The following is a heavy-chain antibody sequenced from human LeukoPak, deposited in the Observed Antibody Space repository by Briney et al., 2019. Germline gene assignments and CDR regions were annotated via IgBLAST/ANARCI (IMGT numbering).Heavy chain of an antibody. J-gene: IGHJ4*02. Sequence: KPSETLSLTCTVSGGSISSYYWSWIRQPPGKRLEWIGYIYYSGSTNYNPSLKSRVTISVDTSKNQFSLKLSSVTAADTAVYYCASSDYYGSGSEFDYWGQGTLVTVSS. CDR3: ASSDYYGSGSEFDY. CDR2: IYYSGST. CDR1: GGSISSYY. D-gene: IGHD3-10*01. V-gene: IGHV4-59*01.